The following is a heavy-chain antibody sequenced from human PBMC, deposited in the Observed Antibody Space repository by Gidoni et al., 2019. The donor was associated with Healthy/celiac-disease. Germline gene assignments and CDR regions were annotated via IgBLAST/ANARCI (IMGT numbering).Heavy chain of an antibody. CDR2: ISGSGGST. J-gene: IGHJ4*02. V-gene: IGHV3-23*04. CDR3: AKVPPRKYSSSSWGLFDY. CDR1: GFTFSCSA. Sequence: EVQLVESGGGLVQPGGSLRLSCAASGFTFSCSAMSWVRRSPGKGLEGVSAISGSGGSTYYADSVKGRFTISRDNSKNTLYLQMNSLRAEDTAVYYCAKVPPRKYSSSSWGLFDYWGQGTLVTVSS. D-gene: IGHD6-6*01.